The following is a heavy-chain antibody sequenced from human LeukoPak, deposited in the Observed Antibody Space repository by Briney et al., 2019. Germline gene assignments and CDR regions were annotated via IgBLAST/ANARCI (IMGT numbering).Heavy chain of an antibody. V-gene: IGHV7-4-1*02. CDR1: GYTFTSYD. J-gene: IGHJ5*02. Sequence: ASVKVSCKASGYTFTSYDINWVRQAPRQGLEWMGWINTNTGNPTYAQGFTGRFVFSLDTSVSTAYLQISSLKAEDTAVYYCARDPGARIAAAGTSFSWFDPWGQGTLVTVSS. CDR2: INTNTGNP. D-gene: IGHD6-13*01. CDR3: ARDPGARIAAAGTSFSWFDP.